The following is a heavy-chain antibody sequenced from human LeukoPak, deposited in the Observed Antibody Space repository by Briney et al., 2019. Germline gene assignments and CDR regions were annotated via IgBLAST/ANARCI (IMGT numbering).Heavy chain of an antibody. Sequence: GGSLRLSCAASRFTFSSYWMSWVRQAPGKGLECVANIKQDGSEKNYVGSVKGRFTISRDNAKNSLYLQMNSLRAEDTAVYYCTPYSSSSGSFQPWGQGTLVTVSS. V-gene: IGHV3-7*01. CDR2: IKQDGSEK. D-gene: IGHD6-6*01. CDR3: TPYSSSSGSFQP. J-gene: IGHJ1*01. CDR1: RFTFSSYW.